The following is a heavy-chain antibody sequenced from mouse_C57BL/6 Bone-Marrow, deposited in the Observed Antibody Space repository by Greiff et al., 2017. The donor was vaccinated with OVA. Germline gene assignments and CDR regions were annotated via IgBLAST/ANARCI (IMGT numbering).Heavy chain of an antibody. J-gene: IGHJ1*03. D-gene: IGHD1-3*01. CDR2: IYPSDSET. CDR1: GYTFTSYW. V-gene: IGHV1-61*01. CDR3: ARREWRYFDV. Sequence: QVQLQQSGAELVRPGSSVKLSCKASGYTFTSYWMDWVKQRPGQGLEWIGNIYPSDSETHYNQKFKDKATLTVDKSSSTAYMQLSSLTSEDSAVYYCARREWRYFDVWGTGTTVTVSS.